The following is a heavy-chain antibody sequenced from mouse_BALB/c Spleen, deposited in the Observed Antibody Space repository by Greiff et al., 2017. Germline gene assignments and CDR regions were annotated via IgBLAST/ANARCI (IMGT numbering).Heavy chain of an antibody. CDR1: GFSLTSYG. CDR3: ARLVITTDYAMDY. J-gene: IGHJ4*01. V-gene: IGHV2-2*02. Sequence: VQGVESGPGLVQPSQSLSITCTVSGFSLTSYGVHWVRQSPGKGLEWLGVIWSGGSTDYNAAFISRLSISKDNSKSQVFFKMNSLQANDTAIYYFARLVITTDYAMDYWGQGTSVTVSS. CDR2: IWSGGST. D-gene: IGHD2-4*01.